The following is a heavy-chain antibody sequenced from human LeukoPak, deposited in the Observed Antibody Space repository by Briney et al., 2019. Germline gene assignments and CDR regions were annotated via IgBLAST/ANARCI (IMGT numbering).Heavy chain of an antibody. J-gene: IGHJ3*02. CDR1: GFSFSDYS. CDR2: ISKGSGYI. Sequence: GGSLRLSCAASGFSFSDYSLNWVRQAPGKGLEWVSSISKGSGYIYYTDSVKGRFTISRDNAKNSLFLQMNSLRAEDTAMYYCARGLHSSDAFDIWGQGTMVTVSS. D-gene: IGHD3-22*01. CDR3: ARGLHSSDAFDI. V-gene: IGHV3-21*01.